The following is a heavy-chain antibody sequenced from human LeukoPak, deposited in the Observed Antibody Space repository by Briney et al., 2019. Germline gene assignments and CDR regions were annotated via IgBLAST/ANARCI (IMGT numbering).Heavy chain of an antibody. V-gene: IGHV3-33*08. J-gene: IGHJ4*02. D-gene: IGHD3-10*01. CDR2: IWYDGSNK. CDR1: GFTFSDYY. Sequence: GGSLRLSCAASGFTFSDYYMSWIRQAPGKGLEWVAVIWYDGSNKYYADSVKGRFTISRDNSKNTLYLQMNSLRAEDTAVYYCARDTYYYGSGSSFDYWGQGTLVTVSS. CDR3: ARDTYYYGSGSSFDY.